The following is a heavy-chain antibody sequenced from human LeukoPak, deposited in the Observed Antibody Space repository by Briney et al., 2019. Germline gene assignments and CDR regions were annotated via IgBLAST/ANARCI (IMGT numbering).Heavy chain of an antibody. V-gene: IGHV3-11*01. J-gene: IGHJ4*02. CDR3: ARGGSVFAYFFDY. D-gene: IGHD3-10*01. Sequence: PGGSLRLSCAASGFTFSDYYMSWIRQAPGKGLEWVSYISSSGSTIYYADSVKGRFTISRDNAKNSLYLQLSSLRAEDTAIYYCARGGSVFAYFFDYWGQGTLVTVSS. CDR1: GFTFSDYY. CDR2: ISSSGSTI.